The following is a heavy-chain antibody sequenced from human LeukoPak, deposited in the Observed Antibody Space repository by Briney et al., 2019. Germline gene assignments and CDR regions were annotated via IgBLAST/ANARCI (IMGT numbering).Heavy chain of an antibody. CDR2: ISFNGGST. J-gene: IGHJ1*01. Sequence: GGSLRLACAASGFTFSSYAMHWVRQAPGKGLEYVSGISFNGGSTYHANSVKGRFTISRDNSKSTLYLQMGSLRAEDMAVYYCVKGQRYYDSSGYYSIEYFQHWGQGTLVTVSS. CDR1: GFTFSSYA. D-gene: IGHD3-22*01. CDR3: VKGQRYYDSSGYYSIEYFQH. V-gene: IGHV3-64*01.